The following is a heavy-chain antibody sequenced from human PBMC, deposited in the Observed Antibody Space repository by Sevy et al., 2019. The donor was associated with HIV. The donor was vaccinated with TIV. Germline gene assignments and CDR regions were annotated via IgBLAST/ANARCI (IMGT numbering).Heavy chain of an antibody. V-gene: IGHV3-23*01. J-gene: IGHJ5*02. D-gene: IGHD6-19*01. CDR2: ISASGGGT. CDR1: GFTFSYYS. Sequence: GGSLRLSCAASGFTFSYYSLTWVRQAPGKGLEWVSGISASGGGTYYADSVQGRLTISRDNSKNTLYVQMNSLTTEDTAVYYCAKEGLDPYSSGWYDHWGQGTLVTVSS. CDR3: AKEGLDPYSSGWYDH.